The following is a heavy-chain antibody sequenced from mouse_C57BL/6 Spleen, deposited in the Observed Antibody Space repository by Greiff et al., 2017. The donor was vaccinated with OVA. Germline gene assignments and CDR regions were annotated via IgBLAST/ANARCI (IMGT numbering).Heavy chain of an antibody. CDR3: ARRPGSSYRWYFDV. CDR1: GYTFTSYW. D-gene: IGHD1-1*01. CDR2: IDPSDSYT. J-gene: IGHJ1*03. V-gene: IGHV1-69*01. Sequence: QVQLQQPGAELVMPGASVKLSCKASGYTFTSYWMHWVKQRPGQGLEWIGEIDPSDSYTNYNQKFKGKSTLTVDKSSSTAYMQLSSLTSEDSAVYYGARRPGSSYRWYFDVWGTGTTVTVSS.